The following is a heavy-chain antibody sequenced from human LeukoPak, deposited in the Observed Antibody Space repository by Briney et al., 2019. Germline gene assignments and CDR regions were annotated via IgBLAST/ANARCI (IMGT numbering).Heavy chain of an antibody. CDR3: AKGGSPMVRGVIITSAFDP. V-gene: IGHV3-23*01. Sequence: GGSLRLSCAASGFTFSSYAMSWVRQAPGKGLEWVSAISGSGGSTYYADSVKGRFTISRDNSKNTLYLQMNSLRAEDTAVYYCAKGGSPMVRGVIITSAFDPWGQGTLVTASS. J-gene: IGHJ5*02. D-gene: IGHD3-10*01. CDR1: GFTFSSYA. CDR2: ISGSGGST.